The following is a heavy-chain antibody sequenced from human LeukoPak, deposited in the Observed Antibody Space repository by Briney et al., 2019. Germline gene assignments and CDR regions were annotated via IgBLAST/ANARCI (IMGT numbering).Heavy chain of an antibody. CDR3: WVPATAGEGDY. CDR2: INSAGNTT. J-gene: IGHJ4*02. D-gene: IGHD2-2*01. V-gene: IGHV3-74*01. CDR1: GFTFSGYW. Sequence: GGSLRLSCAAPGFTFSGYWMHWVRQAPGKGLVWVSRINSAGNTTNYADSVKGRFTISRDNAKNTLYLQMNSLRAEDTAVYYCWVPATAGEGDYWGQGTLVTVSS.